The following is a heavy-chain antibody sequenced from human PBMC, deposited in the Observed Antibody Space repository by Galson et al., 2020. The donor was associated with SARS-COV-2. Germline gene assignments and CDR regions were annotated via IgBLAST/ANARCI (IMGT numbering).Heavy chain of an antibody. CDR2: IYHSGST. J-gene: IGHJ3*02. V-gene: IGHV4-4*02. Sequence: SETLSLTCAVSGGSISSSNWWSWVRQPPGKGLEWIGEIYHSGSTNYNPSLKSRVTISVDKSKNQFSLKLSSVTAADTAVYYCARESRGYCSSTSCYTKGAFDIWGQGTMVTVSS. CDR1: GGSISSSNW. CDR3: ARESRGYCSSTSCYTKGAFDI. D-gene: IGHD2-2*02.